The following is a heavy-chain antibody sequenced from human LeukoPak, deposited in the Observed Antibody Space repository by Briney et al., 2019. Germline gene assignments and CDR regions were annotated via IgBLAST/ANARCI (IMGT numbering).Heavy chain of an antibody. CDR2: INHSGST. Sequence: PSETLSLTCAVYGGSFSGYYWSWIRQPPGKGLEWIGEINHSGSTNYNPSLKSRVTISVDTSKNQFSLKLSSVTAADTAVYYCARGRSGTTFYYYYYGMDVRGQGTTVTVSS. V-gene: IGHV4-34*01. CDR3: ARGRSGTTFYYYYYGMDV. D-gene: IGHD1-1*01. CDR1: GGSFSGYY. J-gene: IGHJ6*02.